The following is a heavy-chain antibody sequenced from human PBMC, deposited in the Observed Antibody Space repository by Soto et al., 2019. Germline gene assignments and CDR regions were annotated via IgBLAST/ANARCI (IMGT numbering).Heavy chain of an antibody. CDR3: ARESGDWPLNWFDP. D-gene: IGHD2-21*02. V-gene: IGHV3-74*01. Sequence: EGSLRLSCAASGFNFSDHWMHWVRQRPAEGLVWVSRITSDGKSKAYAESVKGRFAISRDNAKNTLYLQMNGLTAEDTAVYYCARESGDWPLNWFDPWGQGTLVTVSS. CDR1: GFNFSDHW. J-gene: IGHJ5*02. CDR2: ITSDGKSK.